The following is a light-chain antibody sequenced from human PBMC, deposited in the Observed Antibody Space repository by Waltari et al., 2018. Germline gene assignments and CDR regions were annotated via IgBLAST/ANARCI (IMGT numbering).Light chain of an antibody. J-gene: IGKJ2*01. CDR2: AAS. CDR3: QQSYSTPRYT. CDR1: QSISSY. Sequence: DIQMTQSPSSLSASVGDSATLTCRASQSISSYLNWYQQKPGKAPKLLIYAASSLQSGVPSRFSGSGSGTDFTLTISSLQPEDFATYYCQQSYSTPRYTFGQGTKLEIK. V-gene: IGKV1-39*01.